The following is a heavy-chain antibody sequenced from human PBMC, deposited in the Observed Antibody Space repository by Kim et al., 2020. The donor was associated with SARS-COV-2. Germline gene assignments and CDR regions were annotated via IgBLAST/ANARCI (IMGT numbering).Heavy chain of an antibody. J-gene: IGHJ6*02. CDR3: ARDRGGMDV. CDR2: GSKE. V-gene: IGHV3-33*01. Sequence: GSKEYYADSVKDRFTVSRDNSKNTLYLQMNSLRAEDTAVYYCARDRGGMDVWGQGTTVTVSS.